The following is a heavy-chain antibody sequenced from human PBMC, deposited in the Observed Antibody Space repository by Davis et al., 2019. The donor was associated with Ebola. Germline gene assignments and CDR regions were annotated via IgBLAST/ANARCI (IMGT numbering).Heavy chain of an antibody. CDR3: ARDPPYDQGYDY. CDR1: GDSVSSNTAA. V-gene: IGHV6-1*01. J-gene: IGHJ4*02. CDR2: TYYRSKWFV. D-gene: IGHD3-22*01. Sequence: SQTLSLTCAISGDSVSSNTAARNWIRQSPSRGLEWLGRTYYRSKWFVDYAVSVKSRMTINSDTSKNQFSLQLSSVTPEDTAVYYCARDPPYDQGYDYWGQGILVTVSS.